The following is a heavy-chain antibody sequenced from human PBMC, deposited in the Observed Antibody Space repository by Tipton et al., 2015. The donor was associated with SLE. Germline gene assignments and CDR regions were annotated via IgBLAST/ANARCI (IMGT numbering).Heavy chain of an antibody. D-gene: IGHD2-15*01. CDR2: IYYSGST. Sequence: LRLSCTVSGGSISSSSHYWGWIRQPPGKGLEWIGSIYYSGSTYYNPSLKSRVTISVDTPKNQFSLKLSSVTAADTAVYYCARQVTNRWHVVWFDPWGQGTLVTVSS. V-gene: IGHV4-39*01. J-gene: IGHJ5*02. CDR1: GGSISSSSHY. CDR3: ARQVTNRWHVVWFDP.